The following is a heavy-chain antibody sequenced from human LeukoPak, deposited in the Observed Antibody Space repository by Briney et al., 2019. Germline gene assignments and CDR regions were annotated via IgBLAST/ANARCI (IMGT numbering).Heavy chain of an antibody. D-gene: IGHD1-26*01. CDR3: ARDPRSKGLDP. CDR2: INGDGSST. J-gene: IGHJ5*02. V-gene: IGHV3-74*01. CDR1: GFRFSGYW. Sequence: QTGESLRLSCAASGFRFSGYWMFWVRQVPGKGLMWVSRINGDGSSTTYADTAKGRFTISRDNAKNTLYLQMNSLRDEDTAVYYCARDPRSKGLDPWGQGTLVTVSS.